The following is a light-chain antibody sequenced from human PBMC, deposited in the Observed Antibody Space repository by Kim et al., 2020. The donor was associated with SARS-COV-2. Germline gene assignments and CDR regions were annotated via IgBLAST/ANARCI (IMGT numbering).Light chain of an antibody. CDR3: AAWDDSLNGPV. V-gene: IGLV1-36*01. Sequence: SEAPRQRVTISCSGSSSNIGNNAVDWYQQLPGKAPKLLIYYDDLLPSGVSDRFSGSKSGTSASLAITGLQSEDEADYYCAAWDDSLNGPVFGGGTQLTVL. CDR1: SSNIGNNA. J-gene: IGLJ2*01. CDR2: YDD.